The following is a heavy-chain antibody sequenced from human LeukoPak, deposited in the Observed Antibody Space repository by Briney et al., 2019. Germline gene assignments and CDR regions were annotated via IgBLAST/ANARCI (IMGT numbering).Heavy chain of an antibody. J-gene: IGHJ5*02. Sequence: GGSLILSCAASGFTFSDYYMSWIRQAPGKGLELASYISSSGSTIYYADSVNGRFTISRDNAKNSLYLQMNRLRAEDTAVYYCARSDDYGDYRSRFDPWGQGTLVTVSS. V-gene: IGHV3-11*01. CDR1: GFTFSDYY. D-gene: IGHD4-17*01. CDR3: ARSDDYGDYRSRFDP. CDR2: ISSSGSTI.